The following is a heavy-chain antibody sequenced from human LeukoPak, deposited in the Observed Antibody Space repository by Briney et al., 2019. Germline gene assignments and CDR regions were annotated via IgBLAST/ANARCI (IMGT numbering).Heavy chain of an antibody. J-gene: IGHJ4*02. Sequence: GGSLRLSCAASGFTFDDYAMHWVRQAPGKGLEWVSGISWNSGSIGYADSVKGRFTISRDNAKNSLYLQMNSLRAEDMALYYCAKDIGGGWPYFDYWGQGTLVTVSS. V-gene: IGHV3-9*03. CDR1: GFTFDDYA. CDR2: ISWNSGSI. CDR3: AKDIGGGWPYFDY. D-gene: IGHD2-15*01.